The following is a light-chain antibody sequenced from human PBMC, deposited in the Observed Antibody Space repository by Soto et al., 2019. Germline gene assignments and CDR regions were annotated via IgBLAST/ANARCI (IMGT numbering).Light chain of an antibody. CDR2: EVS. CDR1: SSDVGGYNF. Sequence: QSALTQPASVSGSPGQSITISCTGNSSDVGGYNFVSWFQQHPGKAPKLMIYEVSDRPSGVSSRFSGSKSGNTASLSISGLQAEDEADYYCSSYSRTNSIVFGGGTKLTVL. J-gene: IGLJ3*02. V-gene: IGLV2-14*01. CDR3: SSYSRTNSIV.